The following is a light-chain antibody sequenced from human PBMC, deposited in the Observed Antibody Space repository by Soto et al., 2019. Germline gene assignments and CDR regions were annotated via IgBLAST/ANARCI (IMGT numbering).Light chain of an antibody. J-gene: IGLJ1*01. CDR1: SSDVGGYNY. V-gene: IGLV2-14*01. Sequence: QSALTQPASVSGSPGQSITISCTGTSSDVGGYNYVSWYQQRPGTAPKLMIYDVSNRPSGVSNRFSGSKSGNTASLTISGLQAEDEADYYCSSYTSSISLYVFGTGTKLTVL. CDR2: DVS. CDR3: SSYTSSISLYV.